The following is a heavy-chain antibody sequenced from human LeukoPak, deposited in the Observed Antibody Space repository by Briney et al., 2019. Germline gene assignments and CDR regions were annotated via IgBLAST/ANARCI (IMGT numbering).Heavy chain of an antibody. CDR1: GGSISSYY. J-gene: IGHJ5*02. V-gene: IGHV4-59*08. CDR3: ARQSRRYSYVEQYNWFDL. Sequence: PSETLSLTCTVSGGSISSYYWSWIRQPPGKGLEWIGYIYYSGSTNYNPSLKSRVTISVDTSKNQFSLKLSSVTAADTAVYYCARQSRRYSYVEQYNWFDLWGQGTLVTVSS. D-gene: IGHD5-18*01. CDR2: IYYSGST.